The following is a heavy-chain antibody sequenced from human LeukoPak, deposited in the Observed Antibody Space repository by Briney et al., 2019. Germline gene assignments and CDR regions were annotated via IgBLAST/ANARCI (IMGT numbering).Heavy chain of an antibody. Sequence: SETLSLTCSVSGYSITSGYYWGWIRQPPGKGLKWIGSIYHTGNTFYDPSFNSRVTISVDTSKNQFSLSLSSVTAADTAVYYCARVGDSSGQLRTPNPFDYWGQGTLVTASS. J-gene: IGHJ4*02. CDR2: IYHTGNT. D-gene: IGHD3-22*01. CDR3: ARVGDSSGQLRTPNPFDY. V-gene: IGHV4-38-2*02. CDR1: GYSITSGYY.